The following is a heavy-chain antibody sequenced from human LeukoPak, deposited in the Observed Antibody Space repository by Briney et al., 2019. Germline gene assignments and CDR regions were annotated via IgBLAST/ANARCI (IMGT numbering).Heavy chain of an antibody. D-gene: IGHD4-17*01. CDR2: IGWNSGSI. CDR1: GFTFHDTA. V-gene: IGHV3-9*01. Sequence: PGRSLRLSCTASGFTFHDTAMHWVRQRPGQGLEWVSGIGWNSGSIGYADSVKGRFTISRDNAKNALYLQMNSLRTEDTAFYFCAKDPSRDYEGSTWGQGTLVTVSP. CDR3: AKDPSRDYEGST. J-gene: IGHJ4*02.